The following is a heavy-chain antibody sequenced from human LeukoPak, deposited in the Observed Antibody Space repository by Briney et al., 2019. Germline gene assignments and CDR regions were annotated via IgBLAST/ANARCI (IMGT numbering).Heavy chain of an antibody. CDR1: GFTFSCYA. CDR2: ISYGGSNK. J-gene: IGHJ4*02. CDR3: ARDFETVAGTRYFDY. Sequence: GRSLRLSCAASGFTFSCYAMHWVRQAPGKGLEWVAVISYGGSNKYYADSVKGRFTISRDNSKNTLYLQMNSLRAEDTAVYYCARDFETVAGTRYFDYWGQGTLVTVSS. D-gene: IGHD6-19*01. V-gene: IGHV3-30-3*01.